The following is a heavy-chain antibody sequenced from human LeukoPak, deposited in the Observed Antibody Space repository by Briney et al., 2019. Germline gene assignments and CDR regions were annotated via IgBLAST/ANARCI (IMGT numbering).Heavy chain of an antibody. Sequence: SETLSLTCTVSGGSISSYYWSWIRQPPGKGLEWIGYIYHSGSTYYNPSLKSRVTISVDRSKNQFSLKLSSVTAADTAVYYCARSPITMVPNGMDVWGQGTTVTVSS. D-gene: IGHD3-10*01. CDR3: ARSPITMVPNGMDV. V-gene: IGHV4-59*12. CDR2: IYHSGST. CDR1: GGSISSYY. J-gene: IGHJ6*02.